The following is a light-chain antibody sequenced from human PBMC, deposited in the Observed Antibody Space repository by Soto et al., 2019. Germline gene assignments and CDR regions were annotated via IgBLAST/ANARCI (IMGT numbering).Light chain of an antibody. CDR3: ASWDHSLNGLYV. Sequence: QSVLTQPPSVSGTPGQRGTISCSGSSSNIGGNTVNWYQQFPGTAPKLLIHTNNQRPSGVPDRFSGSKSGTSASLAISGLQSEDEADYYCASWDHSLNGLYVFGTGTKVTVL. CDR1: SSNIGGNT. CDR2: TNN. J-gene: IGLJ1*01. V-gene: IGLV1-44*01.